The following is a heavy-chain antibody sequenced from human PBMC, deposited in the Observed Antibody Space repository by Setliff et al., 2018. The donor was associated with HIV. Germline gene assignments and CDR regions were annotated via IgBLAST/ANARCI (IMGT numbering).Heavy chain of an antibody. Sequence: LRLSCAASGFTFSTYSMNWVRLAPGRGLEWISSISVSGFNIYYADSVKGRFFVSRGDAKNSLFLQMNSLRTEDTAVYFCARVRARYSSSWSFDYWGQGTPVTVSS. CDR2: ISVSGFNI. CDR3: ARVRARYSSSWSFDY. V-gene: IGHV3-21*01. CDR1: GFTFSTYS. J-gene: IGHJ4*02. D-gene: IGHD6-13*01.